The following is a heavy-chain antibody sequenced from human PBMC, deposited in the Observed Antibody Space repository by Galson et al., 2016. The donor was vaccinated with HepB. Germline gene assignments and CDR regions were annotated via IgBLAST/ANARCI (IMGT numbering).Heavy chain of an antibody. V-gene: IGHV3-66*04. CDR3: AKQMYGNYFDY. Sequence: LRLSCAASGLTVSMNYMAWVRQSPGKGLEWVSVIYAGGRTFYADSVKGRLTISRDNSKNTPYLQMNSLRVEDTAVYYGAKQMYGNYFDYWGQGALVTVSS. CDR1: GLTVSMNY. D-gene: IGHD1-14*01. CDR2: IYAGGRT. J-gene: IGHJ4*02.